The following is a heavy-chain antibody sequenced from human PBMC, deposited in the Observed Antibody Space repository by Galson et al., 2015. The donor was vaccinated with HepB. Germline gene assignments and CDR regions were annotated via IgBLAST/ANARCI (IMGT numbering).Heavy chain of an antibody. D-gene: IGHD3-10*01. CDR2: ISGSGGST. CDR1: GFTFSSYA. J-gene: IGHJ4*02. V-gene: IGHV3-23*01. Sequence: SLRLSCAASGFTFSSYALSWVRQAPGKGLEWVSAISGSGGSTYYADSVKGRFTISRDNSKNTLYLQMNSLRAEDTAVYYCAKDLWFGELLSWGQGTLVTVSS. CDR3: AKDLWFGELLS.